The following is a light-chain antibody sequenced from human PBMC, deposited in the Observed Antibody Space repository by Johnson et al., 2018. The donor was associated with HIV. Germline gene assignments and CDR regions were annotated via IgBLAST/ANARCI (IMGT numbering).Light chain of an antibody. CDR1: SSNIGTNT. V-gene: IGLV1-51*02. J-gene: IGLJ1*01. CDR2: ENN. CDR3: GTWDSSLSTYV. Sequence: QSVLTQPPSASGTPGQWVTISCSGRSSNIGTNTLNWYQQLPGTAPKVLIHENNKRPSGIPDRFSGSKSGTSATLGITALQTGDEADYYCGTWDSSLSTYVFGPGTKVTVL.